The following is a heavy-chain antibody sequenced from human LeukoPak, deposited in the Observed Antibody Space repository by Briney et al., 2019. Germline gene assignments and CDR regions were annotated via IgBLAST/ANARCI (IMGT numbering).Heavy chain of an antibody. D-gene: IGHD3-10*01. V-gene: IGHV1-69*05. J-gene: IGHJ4*02. CDR1: GGTFSSYA. Sequence: SVKVSCKASGGTFSSYAISWVRQAPGQGPEWMGGIIPIFGTANYAQKFQGRVTTTTDESTSTAYMELSSLRSEDTAVYYCARGLPNYYGSGSYPYYFDYWGQGTLVTVSS. CDR3: ARGLPNYYGSGSYPYYFDY. CDR2: IIPIFGTA.